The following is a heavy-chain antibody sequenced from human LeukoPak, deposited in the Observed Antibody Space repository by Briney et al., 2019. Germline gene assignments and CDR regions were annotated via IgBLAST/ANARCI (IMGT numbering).Heavy chain of an antibody. CDR1: GGSFSGYY. CDR2: INHSGST. V-gene: IGHV4-34*01. CDR3: ARGQAPGVVPAAPFDP. D-gene: IGHD2-2*01. J-gene: IGHJ5*02. Sequence: SETLSLTCAVYGGSFSGYYWSWIRQPPGKGLEWIGEINHSGSTNYNPSLKSRVTISVDTSKNQFSLKLSSVTAADTAVYYCARGQAPGVVPAAPFDPWGQGTLVTVSS.